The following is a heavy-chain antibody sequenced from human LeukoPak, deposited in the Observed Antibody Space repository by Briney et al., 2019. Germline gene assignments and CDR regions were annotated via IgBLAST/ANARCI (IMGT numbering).Heavy chain of an antibody. D-gene: IGHD6-13*01. CDR1: GGSISSGGYY. Sequence: SETLSLTCTVSGGSISSGGYYWSWIRQHPGKGLEWIGYIYYSGSTYYNPSLKSRVTISADTSKNQFSLRLSSVTAADTAVYYCARACSAAGNFDCWGQGTLVTVSS. CDR3: ARACSAAGNFDC. V-gene: IGHV4-31*03. CDR2: IYYSGST. J-gene: IGHJ4*02.